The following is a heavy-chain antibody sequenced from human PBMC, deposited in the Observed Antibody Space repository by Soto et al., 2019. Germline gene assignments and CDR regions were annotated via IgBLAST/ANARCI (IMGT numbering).Heavy chain of an antibody. CDR3: ARESHDILTGPPWVWYFDL. Sequence: QVQLQQWGAGPLRPLETLSLTCGVSGGSFSGYYWAWIRQSPGKGLEWIGEINDRGSINYNPSLKSRVSSSVDPSKNHYSRNLRSVTAAETAVYYCARESHDILTGPPWVWYFDLWGRGTLVTVSS. J-gene: IGHJ2*01. CDR1: GGSFSGYY. CDR2: INDRGSI. V-gene: IGHV4-34*01. D-gene: IGHD3-9*01.